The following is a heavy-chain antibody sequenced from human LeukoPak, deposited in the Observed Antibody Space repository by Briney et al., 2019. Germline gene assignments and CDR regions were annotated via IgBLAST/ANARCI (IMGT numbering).Heavy chain of an antibody. CDR1: GFTFSSYA. D-gene: IGHD2-2*01. V-gene: IGHV3-23*01. CDR2: ISGSGGST. CDR3: AKDPDIVVVPAALDY. J-gene: IGHJ4*02. Sequence: GGSLRLSCAASGFTFSSYAMSWVRQAPGEGLEWVSAISGSGGSTYYADSVKGRFTISRDNSKNTLYLQMNSLRAEDTAVYYCAKDPDIVVVPAALDYWGQGTLVTVSS.